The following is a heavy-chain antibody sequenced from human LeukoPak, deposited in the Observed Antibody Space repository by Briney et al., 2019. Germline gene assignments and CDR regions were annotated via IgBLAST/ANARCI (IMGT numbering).Heavy chain of an antibody. D-gene: IGHD3-10*01. CDR3: GAVEGSGSQGYFDY. J-gene: IGHJ4*02. Sequence: QPGGSLRLSCAASGFIFSTYGMHWVRQAPGKGLEWVAVISYDGSNKYYVDSVKGRFTISRDNSKNTLYLQMNSLRAEDTAVYYCGAVEGSGSQGYFDYWGQGTLVTVFS. V-gene: IGHV3-30*03. CDR1: GFIFSTYG. CDR2: ISYDGSNK.